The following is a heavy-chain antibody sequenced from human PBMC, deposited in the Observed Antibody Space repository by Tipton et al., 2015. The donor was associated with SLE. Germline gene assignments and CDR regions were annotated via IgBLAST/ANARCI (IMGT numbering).Heavy chain of an antibody. CDR1: GGSISSGGYY. Sequence: TLSLTCTVSGGSISSGGYYWSWIRQHPGKGLEWIGYIYYSGSTYYNPSLKSRLTISLDTSKNQFSLKLTSLTAADTAVYYCARRLTRYSGYDYFGYWGQGILVTVSS. V-gene: IGHV4-31*03. CDR2: IYYSGST. D-gene: IGHD5-12*01. J-gene: IGHJ4*02. CDR3: ARRLTRYSGYDYFGY.